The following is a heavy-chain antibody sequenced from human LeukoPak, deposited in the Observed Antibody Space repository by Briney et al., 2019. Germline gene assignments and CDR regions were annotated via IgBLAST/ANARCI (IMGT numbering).Heavy chain of an antibody. V-gene: IGHV3-53*01. J-gene: IGHJ4*02. D-gene: IGHD2/OR15-2a*01. CDR3: VSFYETY. CDR1: GFTVSSNY. CDR2: IYSGGST. Sequence: GGSLRLSCAASGFTVSSNYMSWVRQAPGEGLEWVSVIYSGGSTYYADSVKGRFTISRDNSKNTLYLQMNSLRAEDTAVYYCVSFYETYWGRGTLVTVSS.